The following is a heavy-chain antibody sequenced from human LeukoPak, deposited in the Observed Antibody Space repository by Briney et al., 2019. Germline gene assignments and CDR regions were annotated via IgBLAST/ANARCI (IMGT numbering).Heavy chain of an antibody. CDR1: GYSFTSYW. D-gene: IGHD2-2*01. CDR3: ARRGYCSSTSCYEGTNWFDP. CDR2: IDPSDSYT. Sequence: GESLKISCQGSGYSFTSYWISWVRQMPGKGLEWMGRIDPSDSYTNYSPSFQGHVTISADKSISTAYLQWSSLKASDTAMYYCARRGYCSSTSCYEGTNWFDPWGQGTLVTVSS. V-gene: IGHV5-10-1*01. J-gene: IGHJ5*02.